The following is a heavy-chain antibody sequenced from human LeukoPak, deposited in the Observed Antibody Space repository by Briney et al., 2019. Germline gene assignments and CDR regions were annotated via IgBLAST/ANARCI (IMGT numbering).Heavy chain of an antibody. Sequence: GGSLRLSCAASGFTFSSYAMSWVRQAPGKGLEWVSTVSSGDGITYYADSVKGRFTISRDNAKNSLFLQISSLRAEDTAVYYCARGRDGYSFYYYCDMDVWGQGTTVTVSS. CDR2: VSSGDGIT. D-gene: IGHD5-24*01. CDR1: GFTFSSYA. J-gene: IGHJ6*02. V-gene: IGHV3-23*01. CDR3: ARGRDGYSFYYYCDMDV.